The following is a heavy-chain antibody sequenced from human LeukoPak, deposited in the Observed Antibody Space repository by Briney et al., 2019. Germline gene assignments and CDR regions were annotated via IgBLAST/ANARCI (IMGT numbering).Heavy chain of an antibody. Sequence: GGSLRLSCAASGFTFSSYSMNWVRQAPGKGLGWVANINQDGSEKNYVDSVKGRFTISRDNAKNSLYLEMNSLRAEDMGVYYCARDSRGYPYWGQGTLVTVSS. J-gene: IGHJ4*02. CDR1: GFTFSSYS. CDR3: ARDSRGYPY. V-gene: IGHV3-7*05. D-gene: IGHD3-22*01. CDR2: INQDGSEK.